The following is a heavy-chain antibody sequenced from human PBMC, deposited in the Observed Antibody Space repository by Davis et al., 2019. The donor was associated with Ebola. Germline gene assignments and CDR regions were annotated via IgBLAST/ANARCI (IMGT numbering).Heavy chain of an antibody. Sequence: PGGSLRLSCAASGFTFSNYAMDWVRQAPGKGLAWVSGITSGGRTNYADSVKGRFTISRDNSKNTLYLQVNSLRAEDTAVYYCAHGGSYSNSYHDAFDIWGQGTMVSVSS. J-gene: IGHJ3*02. CDR1: GFTFSNYA. CDR2: ITSGGRT. CDR3: AHGGSYSNSYHDAFDI. D-gene: IGHD6-6*01. V-gene: IGHV3-23*01.